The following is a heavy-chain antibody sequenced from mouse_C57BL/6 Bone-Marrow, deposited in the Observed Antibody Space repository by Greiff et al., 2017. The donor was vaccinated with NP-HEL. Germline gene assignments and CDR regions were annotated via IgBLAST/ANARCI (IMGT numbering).Heavy chain of an antibody. D-gene: IGHD1-1*01. CDR2: IYPGSGNT. J-gene: IGHJ4*01. CDR1: GYTFTDYY. Sequence: QVQLQQSGAELVRPGASVKLSCKASGYTFTDYYINWVKQRPGQGLEWIARIYPGSGNTYYNEKFKGKATLTAEKSSSTAYMQLSSLTSEDSAVYFCARYYSIYAMDYWGQGTSVTVSS. V-gene: IGHV1-76*01. CDR3: ARYYSIYAMDY.